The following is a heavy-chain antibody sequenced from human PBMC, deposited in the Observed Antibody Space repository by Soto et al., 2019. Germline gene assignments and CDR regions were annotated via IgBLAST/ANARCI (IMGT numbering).Heavy chain of an antibody. J-gene: IGHJ5*02. D-gene: IGHD3-10*01. V-gene: IGHV4-59*01. CDR1: GCSISSYY. CDR2: IYYSGST. Sequence: SETLSLTCPVSGCSISSYYWSWIRQPPGKGLEWIGYIYYSGSTNYNPSLKSRVTISVDTSKNQFSLKLSSVTAADTAVYYCARELYYGSGSYYNGGENWFDPWGQGTLVTVSS. CDR3: ARELYYGSGSYYNGGENWFDP.